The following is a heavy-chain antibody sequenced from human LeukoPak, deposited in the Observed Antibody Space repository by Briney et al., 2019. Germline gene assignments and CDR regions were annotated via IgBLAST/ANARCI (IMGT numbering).Heavy chain of an antibody. J-gene: IGHJ6*03. D-gene: IGHD2-2*01. CDR3: ARGLVRVVPAAARYYYYYTDV. CDR2: IIPIFGTA. Sequence: SVKVSCKASGGTFSSYAISWVRQAPGQGLEWMGGIIPIFGTANYAQKFQGRVTITADESTSTAYMELSSLRSEDTAVYYCARGLVRVVPAAARYYYYYTDVWGKGTTVTISS. CDR1: GGTFSSYA. V-gene: IGHV1-69*13.